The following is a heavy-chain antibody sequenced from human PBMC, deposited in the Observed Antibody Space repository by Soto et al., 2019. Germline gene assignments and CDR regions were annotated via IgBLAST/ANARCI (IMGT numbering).Heavy chain of an antibody. Sequence: SLRLSCAASGFTFSSYGMHWVRQAPGKGLEWVAVIWYDGSNKYYADSVKGRFTISRDNSKNTLYLQMNSLRAEDTAVYYCARGARGYCSGGSCDPYHFEYYGMDVWGQGNTVTVSS. J-gene: IGHJ6*02. D-gene: IGHD2-15*01. CDR3: ARGARGYCSGGSCDPYHFEYYGMDV. CDR2: IWYDGSNK. CDR1: GFTFSSYG. V-gene: IGHV3-33*01.